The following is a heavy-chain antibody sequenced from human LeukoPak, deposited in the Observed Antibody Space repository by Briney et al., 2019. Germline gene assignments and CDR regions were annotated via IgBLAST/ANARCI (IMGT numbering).Heavy chain of an antibody. Sequence: GGSLRLSCAASGFTFSSYAMSWVRQTPGKGLEWVSAISSNGGSTYYANSVKGRFTISRDNSKNTLYLQMGSLRAEDMAVYYCARARTDSSGYYRYYFDYWGQGTLVTVSS. CDR2: ISSNGGST. V-gene: IGHV3-64*01. CDR1: GFTFSSYA. J-gene: IGHJ4*02. CDR3: ARARTDSSGYYRYYFDY. D-gene: IGHD3-22*01.